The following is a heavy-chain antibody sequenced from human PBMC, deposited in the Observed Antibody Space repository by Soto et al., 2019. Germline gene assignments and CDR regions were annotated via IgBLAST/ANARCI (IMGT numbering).Heavy chain of an antibody. J-gene: IGHJ4*02. CDR1: GFTFSNYA. D-gene: IGHD6-13*01. V-gene: IGHV3-23*01. Sequence: EVQLLESGGGLVQPGGSLRLSCAASGFTFSNYAMSWVRQAPGKGLEWVSGISGSGGSTYYADSVKGRFTISRDNSKNTLYVQMNSLRAEDTAIYYCAKEYIAATVIGKFDYWGQGTLVTVSS. CDR2: ISGSGGST. CDR3: AKEYIAATVIGKFDY.